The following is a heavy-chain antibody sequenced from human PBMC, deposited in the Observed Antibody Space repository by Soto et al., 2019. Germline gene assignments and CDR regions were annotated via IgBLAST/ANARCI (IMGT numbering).Heavy chain of an antibody. D-gene: IGHD4-4*01. CDR3: ARGLYSNPHFDY. Sequence: QVQLVQSGAEVKKPGASVKVSCKASGYTFAGYAMHWVRQAPGQRLEWMGWINGGNGYTKYSQKFQGRVTITRDTSASTAYMERSSLTSEDTAVYYCARGLYSNPHFDYWGQGTLVTVSS. CDR2: INGGNGYT. CDR1: GYTFAGYA. J-gene: IGHJ4*02. V-gene: IGHV1-3*01.